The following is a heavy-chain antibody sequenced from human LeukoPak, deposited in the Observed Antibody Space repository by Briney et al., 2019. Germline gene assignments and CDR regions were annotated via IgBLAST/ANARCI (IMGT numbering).Heavy chain of an antibody. CDR2: IKHDGSEK. V-gene: IGHV3-7*03. CDR3: TTEGYYPSY. Sequence: GGSLRLSCAASGFTFTSYWMSWVRQAPGKGLEWVANIKHDGSEKYYVDSVKGRFTISRDNAKSSLHLQMNSLRAEDTAVYYCTTEGYYPSYWGQGTLVTVSS. CDR1: GFTFTSYW. J-gene: IGHJ4*02. D-gene: IGHD1-26*01.